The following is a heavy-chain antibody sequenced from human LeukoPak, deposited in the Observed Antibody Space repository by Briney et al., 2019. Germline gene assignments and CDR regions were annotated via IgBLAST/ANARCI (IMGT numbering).Heavy chain of an antibody. Sequence: GGSLRLSCAASGFTFSSYAMNWVRQAPGKGLEWVSGTGSTGVGTFYADSVKGRFTVSRDNSKNTLSLQMNSLRAEDTAVYYCAKPQSSGHTTVYWGQGTLVTVSS. D-gene: IGHD3-22*01. CDR2: TGSTGVGT. CDR3: AKPQSSGHTTVY. V-gene: IGHV3-23*01. CDR1: GFTFSSYA. J-gene: IGHJ4*02.